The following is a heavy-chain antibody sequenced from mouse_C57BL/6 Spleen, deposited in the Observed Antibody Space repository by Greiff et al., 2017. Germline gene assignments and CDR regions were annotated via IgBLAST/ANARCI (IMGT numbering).Heavy chain of an antibody. CDR1: GYAFSSYW. CDR3: ARVPFYYGNSAAMDY. CDR2: IYPGDGDT. V-gene: IGHV1-80*01. J-gene: IGHJ4*01. Sequence: QVQLQQSGAELVKPGASVKISCKASGYAFSSYWMNWVKQRPGTGLEWIGQIYPGDGDTNSNGKFKGKATLTADKSSSTAYMQLSSLTSEDSAVYFCARVPFYYGNSAAMDYWGQGTSVTVSS. D-gene: IGHD2-1*01.